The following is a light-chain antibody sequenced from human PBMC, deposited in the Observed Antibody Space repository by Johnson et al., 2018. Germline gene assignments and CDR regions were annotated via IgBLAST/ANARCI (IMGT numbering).Light chain of an antibody. Sequence: QSVLTQPPSVSAAPGQKVTISCSGSSSNIGNNYVSWYQQLPGTAPKLLIYENNKRPSGIPDRFSGSKSGTSATLGTTGLQTGDEDDYYGGTWDSSLSAGNVFGTGTKVTVL. CDR3: GTWDSSLSAGNV. J-gene: IGLJ1*01. CDR1: SSNIGNNY. V-gene: IGLV1-51*02. CDR2: ENN.